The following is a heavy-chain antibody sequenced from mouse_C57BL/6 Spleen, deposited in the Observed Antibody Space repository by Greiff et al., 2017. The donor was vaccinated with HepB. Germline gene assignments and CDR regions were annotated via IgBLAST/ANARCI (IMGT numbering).Heavy chain of an antibody. Sequence: VQLQQPGAELVRPGTSVKLSCKASGYTFTSYWLHWVQQRPGQGLEWIGVIDPSDSYTNYNQKFKGKATLTVDTSSSTAYMQLSSLTSEDSAVYYCARLLRSRFDYWGQGTTLTVSS. J-gene: IGHJ2*01. CDR3: ARLLRSRFDY. V-gene: IGHV1-59*01. CDR2: IDPSDSYT. D-gene: IGHD1-1*01. CDR1: GYTFTSYW.